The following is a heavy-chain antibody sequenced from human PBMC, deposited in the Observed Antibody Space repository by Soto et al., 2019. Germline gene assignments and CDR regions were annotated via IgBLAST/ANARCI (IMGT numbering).Heavy chain of an antibody. CDR3: TIDSGSWAYYYFDCMVV. V-gene: IGHV3-15*01. D-gene: IGHD3-10*01. CDR1: GFTFSNAW. Sequence: PGGSLRLSCTVSGFTFSNAWMTWVRQAPGKGLEWVGRIKSKTDDGTTDYAAPVKGRFTISRDDSRNTLYLQMNSLKTEYTDVYYCTIDSGSWAYYYFDCMVVWGQGTTVTVSS. CDR2: IKSKTDDGTT. J-gene: IGHJ6*02.